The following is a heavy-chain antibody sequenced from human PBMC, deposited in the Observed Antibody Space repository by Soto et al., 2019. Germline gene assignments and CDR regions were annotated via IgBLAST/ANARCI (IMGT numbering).Heavy chain of an antibody. V-gene: IGHV4-4*07. CDR3: AREDYYDTGYYVV. D-gene: IGHD3-9*01. CDR1: GRSMSGYY. J-gene: IGHJ4*02. CDR2: IYTSGTT. Sequence: SDTLSLTCTVSGRSMSGYYWSWIRQPAGERLEWIGRIYTSGTTDFNPSLKGRVTMSVDTSKNQFSLKLTSVTAADTALYYCAREDYYDTGYYVVWGQGTQVTVS.